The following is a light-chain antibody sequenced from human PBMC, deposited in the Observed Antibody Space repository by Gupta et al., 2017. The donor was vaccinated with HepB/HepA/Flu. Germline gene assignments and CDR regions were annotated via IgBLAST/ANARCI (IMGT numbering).Light chain of an antibody. CDR3: QQYYSTPYT. V-gene: IGKV4-1*01. CDR2: WAS. Sequence: DIVMTQSPDSLAVSLGERATINCKSSQSILYSSNNKNYLVWYQQKPGQPPKLLIYWASTRESGVPDRCSGSGSGADFSLTISSLQAEDVAVYYCQQYYSTPYTFGQGTKLEIK. J-gene: IGKJ2*01. CDR1: QSILYSSNNKNY.